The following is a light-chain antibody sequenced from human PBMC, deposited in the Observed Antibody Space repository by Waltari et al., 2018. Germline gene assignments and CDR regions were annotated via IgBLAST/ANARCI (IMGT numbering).Light chain of an antibody. CDR3: SSYTSNISWV. Sequence: QSALAQPASGSGIPGLSISIPSPGTSSDLGGYNHVSCYQQHPGTAPKVILYDVTYRPSGISNRFSGSKSGNTASLTIYGLQAEDEAYYYCSSYTSNISWVFGGGTKLTVL. V-gene: IGLV2-14*03. J-gene: IGLJ3*02. CDR1: SSDLGGYNH. CDR2: DVT.